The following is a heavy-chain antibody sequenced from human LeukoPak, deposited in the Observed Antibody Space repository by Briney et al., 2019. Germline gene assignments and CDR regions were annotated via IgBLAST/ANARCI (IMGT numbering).Heavy chain of an antibody. Sequence: GGSLRLSCAASGFTFSSYGMHWVRQAPGKGLEWVAVIWYDGSNKYYADSVKGRFTISRDNSKNTLYLQMNSLRAEDTAVYYCATPRGPYDSSEARAFDIWGQGTMVTVSS. CDR2: IWYDGSNK. V-gene: IGHV3-33*01. CDR1: GFTFSSYG. J-gene: IGHJ3*02. D-gene: IGHD3-22*01. CDR3: ATPRGPYDSSEARAFDI.